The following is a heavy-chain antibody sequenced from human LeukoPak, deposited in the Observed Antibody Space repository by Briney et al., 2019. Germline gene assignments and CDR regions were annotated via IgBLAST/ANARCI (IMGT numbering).Heavy chain of an antibody. Sequence: SVKVSCKASGGTFSSYAISWVRQAPGQGLEWMGGIIPIFGTANYAQKFQGRVTITADKSTSTAYMELSSLRSEDTAVYYCARTFAWNYYYMDVWGKGTTVTVSS. CDR2: IIPIFGTA. CDR3: ARTFAWNYYYMDV. J-gene: IGHJ6*03. CDR1: GGTFSSYA. V-gene: IGHV1-69*06. D-gene: IGHD3-16*01.